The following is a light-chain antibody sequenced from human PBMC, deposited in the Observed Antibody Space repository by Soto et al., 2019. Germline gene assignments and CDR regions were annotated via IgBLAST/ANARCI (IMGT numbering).Light chain of an antibody. V-gene: IGKV3-15*01. J-gene: IGKJ4*01. Sequence: EIMMTQSPATLSVSPGERATLSCRASQSISSNLAWYQQKPGQAPRLLIYSASARATGIPARFSGSGSVTDFTITISSLQSEDFAVYYCQHIDTFGGGTKVEIK. CDR1: QSISSN. CDR3: QHIDT. CDR2: SAS.